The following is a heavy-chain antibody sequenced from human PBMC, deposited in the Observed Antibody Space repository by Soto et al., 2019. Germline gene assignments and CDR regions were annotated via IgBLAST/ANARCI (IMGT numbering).Heavy chain of an antibody. CDR1: GGSISSSSYY. V-gene: IGHV4-39*01. D-gene: IGHD4-17*01. Sequence: PAEPLSLTCTVSGGSISSSSYYWGWIRQPPGKGLEWIGSIYYSGSTYYNPSLKSRVTISVDTSKNQFSLKLSSVTAADTAVYYFASFVYGDYVFGYFDYWGQGTLVTVSS. CDR2: IYYSGST. J-gene: IGHJ4*02. CDR3: ASFVYGDYVFGYFDY.